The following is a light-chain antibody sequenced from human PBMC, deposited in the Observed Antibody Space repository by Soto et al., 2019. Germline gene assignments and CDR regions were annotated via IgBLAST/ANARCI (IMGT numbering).Light chain of an antibody. J-gene: IGLJ1*01. V-gene: IGLV2-14*01. CDR3: SSYTTSTTYV. CDR2: EVT. CDR1: SSDVGGYDY. Sequence: QSVLTQPASVSGSPRQSITISCTGTSSDVGGYDYVSWYQHHPGKAPKLIIYEVTIRPSGVSNRFSASKSADTASLTISGLQPEDEADYYCSSYTTSTTYVFGTGTKLTVL.